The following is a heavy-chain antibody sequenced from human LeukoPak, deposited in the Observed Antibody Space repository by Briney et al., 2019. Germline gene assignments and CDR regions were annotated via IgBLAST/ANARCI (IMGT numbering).Heavy chain of an antibody. J-gene: IGHJ4*02. CDR1: GFTFSSYG. Sequence: GGSLRLSCAASGFTFSSYGMHWVRRAPGKGLEWVAVISYDGSNKYYADSVKGRFTISRDNSKNTLYLQMNSLRAEDTAVYYCAKDYVVATSTHIVWGQGTLVTVSS. CDR3: AKDYVVATSTHIV. CDR2: ISYDGSNK. D-gene: IGHD5-12*01. V-gene: IGHV3-30*18.